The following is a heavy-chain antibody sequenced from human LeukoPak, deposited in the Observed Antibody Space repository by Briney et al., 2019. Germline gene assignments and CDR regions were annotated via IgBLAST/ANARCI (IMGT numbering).Heavy chain of an antibody. CDR1: GYTFTSYG. CDR2: ISAYNGNT. CDR3: AGIAAAGTISSYWFDP. V-gene: IGHV1-18*01. D-gene: IGHD6-13*01. Sequence: GASVKVSCKAPGYTFTSYGISWVRQAPGQGLEWMGWISAYNGNTNYAQKLQGRVTMTTDTSTSTAYMELRSLRSDDTAVYYCAGIAAAGTISSYWFDPWGQGTLVTVSS. J-gene: IGHJ5*02.